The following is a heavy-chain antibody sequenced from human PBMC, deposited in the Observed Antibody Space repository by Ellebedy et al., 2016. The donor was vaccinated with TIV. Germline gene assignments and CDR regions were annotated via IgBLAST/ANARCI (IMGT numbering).Heavy chain of an antibody. CDR2: INQDGSEK. CDR3: ARENWYNDY. J-gene: IGHJ4*02. CDR1: GFTFTTFW. Sequence: PGGSLRLSCAASGFTFTTFWMSWVRQAPGTGLEWVGNINQDGSEKCYGDSVKGRFTISRDNAKNSVYLQMNSLRAEDTAVYYCARENWYNDYWGKGTQVTVSS. V-gene: IGHV3-7*04. D-gene: IGHD1/OR15-1a*01.